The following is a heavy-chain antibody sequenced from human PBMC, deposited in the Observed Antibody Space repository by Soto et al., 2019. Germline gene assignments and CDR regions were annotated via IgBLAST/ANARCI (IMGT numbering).Heavy chain of an antibody. CDR1: GGSISSGGYY. J-gene: IGHJ4*02. Sequence: PSETLSLTCTVSGGSISSGGYYWSWIRQHPGKGLEWIGYIYYSGSTYYNPSLKSRVTISVDTSKNQFSLKLSSVTAADTAVYYCASGGYSYGPTSYWGQGTLVTVSS. CDR3: ASGGYSYGPTSY. V-gene: IGHV4-31*03. D-gene: IGHD5-18*01. CDR2: IYYSGST.